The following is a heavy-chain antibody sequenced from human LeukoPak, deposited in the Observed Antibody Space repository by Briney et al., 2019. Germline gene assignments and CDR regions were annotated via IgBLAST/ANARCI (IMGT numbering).Heavy chain of an antibody. CDR3: ANLPMRTIGTTSDY. V-gene: IGHV3-30-3*01. CDR2: ISYDGSNK. D-gene: IGHD1-1*01. J-gene: IGHJ4*02. Sequence: PGRSLRLSCAASGFTFSSYAVHWVRQAPGKGLEWVAVISYDGSNKYYADSVKGRFTISRDNSRNTLYLQMNSLRAEDTAMYYFANLPMRTIGTTSDYLGQGNLGNVSS. CDR1: GFTFSSYA.